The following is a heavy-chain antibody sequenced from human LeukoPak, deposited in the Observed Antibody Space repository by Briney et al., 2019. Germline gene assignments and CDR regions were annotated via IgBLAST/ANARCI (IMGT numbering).Heavy chain of an antibody. CDR1: GGSISSSSYY. J-gene: IGHJ6*02. CDR3: ARGPPRGYSYDSYYYYGMDV. Sequence: SETLSLTCTVSGGSISSSSYYWGWIRQPPGKGLEWIGSIYYSGSTYYNPSLKSRVTISVDTSKNQFSLKLSSVTAADTAVYYCARGPPRGYSYDSYYYYGMDVWGQGTTVTVSS. CDR2: IYYSGST. D-gene: IGHD5-18*01. V-gene: IGHV4-39*01.